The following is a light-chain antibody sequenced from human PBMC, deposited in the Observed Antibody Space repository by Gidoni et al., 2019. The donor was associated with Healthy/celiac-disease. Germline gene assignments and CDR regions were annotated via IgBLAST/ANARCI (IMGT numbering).Light chain of an antibody. CDR1: QSVSSY. J-gene: IGKJ1*01. V-gene: IGKV3-11*01. CDR3: QQRSNWPPWT. CDR2: EAS. Sequence: EIVLTQSPATLSLSPGERATLSCRASQSVSSYLAWYQQKPGQAPRLLIYEASNRATGIPARFSGSGSGTDFTLTISSLEPEDFADYYCQQRSNWPPWTFGQGTKVEIK.